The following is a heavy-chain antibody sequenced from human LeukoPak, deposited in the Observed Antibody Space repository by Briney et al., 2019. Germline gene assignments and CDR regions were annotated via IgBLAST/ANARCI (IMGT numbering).Heavy chain of an antibody. CDR3: AKDLGSWSGYLGGD. J-gene: IGHJ4*02. CDR2: ISGSGGST. Sequence: PGGSLRLSCAASGFTFSSYATSWVRQAPGKGLEWVSAISGSGGSTYYADSVKGRFTISRDNSKNTLYLQMNSLRAEDTAVYYCAKDLGSWSGYLGGDWGQGTLVTVSS. D-gene: IGHD3-3*01. CDR1: GFTFSSYA. V-gene: IGHV3-23*01.